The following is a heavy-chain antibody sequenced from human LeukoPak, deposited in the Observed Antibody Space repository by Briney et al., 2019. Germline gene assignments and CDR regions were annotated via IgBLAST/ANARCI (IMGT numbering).Heavy chain of an antibody. CDR3: ARVLRYFDWLLYEGGAFDI. CDR2: INHSGST. Sequence: PSETLSLTCAVYGGSFSGYYWSWIRQPPGKGLEWIGEINHSGSTNYNPSLKSRVTISVDKSKNQFSLKLSSVTAADTAVYYCARVLRYFDWLLYEGGAFDIWGQGTMVTVSS. V-gene: IGHV4-34*01. J-gene: IGHJ3*02. D-gene: IGHD3-9*01. CDR1: GGSFSGYY.